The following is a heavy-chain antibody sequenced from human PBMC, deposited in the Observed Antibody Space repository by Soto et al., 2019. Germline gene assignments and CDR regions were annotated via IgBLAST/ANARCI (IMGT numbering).Heavy chain of an antibody. CDR1: GFTFSSYA. CDR2: ISGSGGST. J-gene: IGHJ4*02. CDR3: AKDPKWSPKDIVVVVAATHFDY. V-gene: IGHV3-23*01. Sequence: GGSLRLSCAASGFTFSSYAMSWVRQAPGKGLEWVSAISGSGGSTYYADSVKGRFTISRDNSKNTLYLQMNSLRARDTAVYYCAKDPKWSPKDIVVVVAATHFDYWGQGTLVTVSS. D-gene: IGHD2-15*01.